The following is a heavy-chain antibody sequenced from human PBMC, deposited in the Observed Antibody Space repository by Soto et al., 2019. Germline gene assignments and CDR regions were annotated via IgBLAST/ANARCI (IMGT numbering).Heavy chain of an antibody. CDR1: GYSFTSYW. Sequence: ESLKISCKGSGYSFTSYWISWVRQMPGKGLEWMGRIDPSDSYTNYSPSFQGHVTISADESISTAYLQCSSLKASDNAMYYCPSQELGYGDLSISYYYGLAVWGQGTKATVSS. CDR3: PSQELGYGDLSISYYYGLAV. D-gene: IGHD4-17*01. V-gene: IGHV5-10-1*01. J-gene: IGHJ6*02. CDR2: IDPSDSYT.